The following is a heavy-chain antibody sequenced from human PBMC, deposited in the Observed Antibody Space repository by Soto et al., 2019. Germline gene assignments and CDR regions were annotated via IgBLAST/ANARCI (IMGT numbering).Heavy chain of an antibody. Sequence: SETLSLTCTVSGGSISSYYWSWIRQPPGKGLEWIGYIYYSGSTNYNPSLKSRVTISVDTSKNQFSLKLSSVTAADTAVYYCARAPWDYDSSGYYGSWFDPWGQGTLVTVSS. D-gene: IGHD3-22*01. V-gene: IGHV4-59*01. CDR2: IYYSGST. CDR1: GGSISSYY. J-gene: IGHJ5*02. CDR3: ARAPWDYDSSGYYGSWFDP.